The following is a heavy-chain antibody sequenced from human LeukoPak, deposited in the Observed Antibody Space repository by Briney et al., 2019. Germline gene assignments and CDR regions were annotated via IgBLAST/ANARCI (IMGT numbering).Heavy chain of an antibody. CDR2: INPNSGGT. V-gene: IGHV1-2*02. CDR3: ARGMYDFWSGYYTYNWFDP. D-gene: IGHD3-3*01. CDR1: GYTFTGYY. Sequence: ASVKVSCKASGYTFTGYYMHWVRQAPGQGLEWMGWINPNSGGTNYAQKFQGRVTMTRDMSTSTVYMELSSLRSEDTAVYYCARGMYDFWSGYYTYNWFDPWGQGTLVTVSS. J-gene: IGHJ5*02.